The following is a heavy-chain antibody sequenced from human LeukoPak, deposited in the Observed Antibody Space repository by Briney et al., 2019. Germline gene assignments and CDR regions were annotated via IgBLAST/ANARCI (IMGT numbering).Heavy chain of an antibody. V-gene: IGHV3-23*01. CDR2: IGGSGGRT. Sequence: GGSLRLSCAVSGLTLSNYGMSWVRQAQGTGLEWVAGIGGSGGRTKYADSVKGRFTISRDSPKNTLYLQMNSLRAEDTAVYFCAKRGVVIRVVLVGFHKEAYYFDSWGQGALVTVSS. J-gene: IGHJ4*02. CDR3: AKRGVVIRVVLVGFHKEAYYFDS. D-gene: IGHD3-10*01. CDR1: GLTLSNYG.